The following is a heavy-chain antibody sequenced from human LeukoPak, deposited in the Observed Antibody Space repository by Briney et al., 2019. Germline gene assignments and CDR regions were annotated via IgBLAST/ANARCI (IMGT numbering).Heavy chain of an antibody. CDR3: ASRNDILTGYVFDF. D-gene: IGHD3-9*01. Sequence: SETLSLTCSVSGGSMTYDYWSWIRQPPGKGLEWIGSIYYSGSTSYNPSLKSRVTISVDTSKNQFSLKLTSVTAADTAVYYCASRNDILTGYVFDFWGQGTLVTVSS. V-gene: IGHV4-59*05. CDR2: IYYSGST. CDR1: GGSMTYDY. J-gene: IGHJ4*02.